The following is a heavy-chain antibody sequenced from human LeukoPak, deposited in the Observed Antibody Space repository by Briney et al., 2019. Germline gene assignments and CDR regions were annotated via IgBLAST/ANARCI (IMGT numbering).Heavy chain of an antibody. CDR2: MNPKSGNT. Sequence: ASVKVSCKASGYSFSSHDINWVRQATGQGLEWMGWMNPKSGNTDHARKFQGRVTMSKNTSISIAYLELSSLRSEDTAVYYCARGNYDSSGYHLYYWGQGTLVTVSS. V-gene: IGHV1-8*01. CDR1: GYSFSSHD. CDR3: ARGNYDSSGYHLYY. D-gene: IGHD3-22*01. J-gene: IGHJ4*02.